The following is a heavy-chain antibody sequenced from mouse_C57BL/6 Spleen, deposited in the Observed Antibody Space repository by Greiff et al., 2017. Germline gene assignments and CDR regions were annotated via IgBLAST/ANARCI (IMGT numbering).Heavy chain of an antibody. V-gene: IGHV1-74*01. D-gene: IGHD2-12*01. Sequence: VQLQQPGAELVKPGASVKVSCKASGYTFTIYCIHWVKQRPGQGLEWIGRIHPSDSDTNYNQKLKGKATLTVDKSASTAYMQLSSLTSEDSAVYYLAIDHSYYNYWGQGTTLTVSS. CDR2: IHPSDSDT. CDR1: GYTFTIYC. J-gene: IGHJ2*01. CDR3: AIDHSYYNY.